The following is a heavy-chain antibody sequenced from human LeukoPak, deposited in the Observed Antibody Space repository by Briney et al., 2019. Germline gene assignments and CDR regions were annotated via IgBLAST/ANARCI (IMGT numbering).Heavy chain of an antibody. Sequence: SETLSLTCTVSGGSISSYYWSWVRQPPGKGLEWIGYIYYSGSTNYNPSLKSRVTISVDTSKNQFSLKLSSVTAADTAVYYCARGSFGMEVWGQGTTVTVSS. CDR2: IYYSGST. V-gene: IGHV4-59*01. CDR3: ARGSFGMEV. CDR1: GGSISSYY. J-gene: IGHJ6*02. D-gene: IGHD3-16*02.